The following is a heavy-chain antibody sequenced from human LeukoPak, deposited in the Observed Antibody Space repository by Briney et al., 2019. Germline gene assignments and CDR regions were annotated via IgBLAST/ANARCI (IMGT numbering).Heavy chain of an antibody. D-gene: IGHD6-13*01. J-gene: IGHJ5*02. CDR2: ISGSGGST. CDR3: AKVGAAAATGNWFDP. CDR1: GFTFSSYA. Sequence: PGGSLRLYCAASGFTFSSYAMSWVRQAPGKGLEWVSAISGSGGSTYYADSVKGRFTISRDNSKNTLYLQMNSLRAEDTAVYYCAKVGAAAATGNWFDPWGQGTLVTVSS. V-gene: IGHV3-23*01.